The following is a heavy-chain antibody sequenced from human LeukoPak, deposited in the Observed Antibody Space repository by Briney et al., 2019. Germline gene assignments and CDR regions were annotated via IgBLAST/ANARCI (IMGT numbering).Heavy chain of an antibody. Sequence: ASVKVSCKASGYTFTSYYMHWVRQAPGQGLEWMGIINPSGGSTSYAQKFQGRVTITADKSTSTAYMELSSLGSEDTAVYYCARGSEQQLVEEYYFDYWGQGTLVTVSS. J-gene: IGHJ4*02. D-gene: IGHD6-13*01. CDR3: ARGSEQQLVEEYYFDY. CDR1: GYTFTSYY. CDR2: INPSGGST. V-gene: IGHV1-46*01.